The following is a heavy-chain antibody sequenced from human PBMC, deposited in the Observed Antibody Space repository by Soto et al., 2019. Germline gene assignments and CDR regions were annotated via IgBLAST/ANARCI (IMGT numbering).Heavy chain of an antibody. CDR2: VYQSGTT. CDR1: GASISTSSDF. J-gene: IGHJ4*02. Sequence: SETLSLTCSVSGASISTSSDFWGWIRQAPGKGLEWIGNVYQSGTTRLNPSLKSRVSIFVDRSKNQFSLELNSATAADRAVYYCARQPESTTYFDYWGQGILVTVSS. CDR3: ARQPESTTYFDY. V-gene: IGHV4-39*01.